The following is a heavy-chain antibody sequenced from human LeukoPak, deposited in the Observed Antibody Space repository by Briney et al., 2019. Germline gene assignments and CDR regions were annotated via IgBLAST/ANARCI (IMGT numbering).Heavy chain of an antibody. V-gene: IGHV3-23*01. Sequence: GGSLRLSCAASGFTFSLYDLSWVRQAPGKGLECVSAIDRGVGSTYYADSVKGRFTISRDNSKNTLYLQMNNLRVDDTAVYYCAKKGQADDGGKPDWGQGTLVTVSS. CDR2: IDRGVGST. CDR1: GFTFSLYD. CDR3: AKKGQADDGGKPD. J-gene: IGHJ4*02.